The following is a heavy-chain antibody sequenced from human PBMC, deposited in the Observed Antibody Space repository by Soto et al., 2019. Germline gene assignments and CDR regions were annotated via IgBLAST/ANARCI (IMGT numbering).Heavy chain of an antibody. CDR3: GRCRVNTYAMDV. Sequence: ASVKVSCKASGYSFTSYGINWVRQAPGQGPEWMGWISPHNGNTNYAQNVKGRVSMTTDISTNAVHLEVRSLRSDDTAVYYCGRCRVNTYAMDVWGQGTTVTVSS. V-gene: IGHV1-18*01. CDR2: ISPHNGNT. J-gene: IGHJ6*02. CDR1: GYSFTSYG.